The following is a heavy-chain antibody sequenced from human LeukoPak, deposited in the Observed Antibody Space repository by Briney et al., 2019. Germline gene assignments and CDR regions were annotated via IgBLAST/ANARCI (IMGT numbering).Heavy chain of an antibody. V-gene: IGHV3-23*01. CDR2: ISGSGDNR. D-gene: IGHD6-19*01. Sequence: GGSLRLSCAASGFTFSSHAMSWVRQAPGKGLEWVSSISGSGDNRNYADSVKGRFTISRDNSKSTLYPEMNSLRAEDTAIYYCAKNPLVSGTIYFDSWGQGTLLTVSS. CDR1: GFTFSSHA. J-gene: IGHJ4*02. CDR3: AKNPLVSGTIYFDS.